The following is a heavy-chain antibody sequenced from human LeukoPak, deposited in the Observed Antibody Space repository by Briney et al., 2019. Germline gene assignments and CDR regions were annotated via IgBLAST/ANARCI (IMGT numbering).Heavy chain of an antibody. J-gene: IGHJ4*02. D-gene: IGHD3-22*01. CDR2: ISSSSSYI. CDR1: GSTFSSYS. Sequence: GGSLRLSCAASGSTFSSYSMNWVRQAPGKGLEWVSSISSSSSYIYYADSVKGRFTISRDNAKNSLYLQMNSLRAEDTAVYYCASDDSSGYFDYWGQGPLVTVSS. V-gene: IGHV3-21*01. CDR3: ASDDSSGYFDY.